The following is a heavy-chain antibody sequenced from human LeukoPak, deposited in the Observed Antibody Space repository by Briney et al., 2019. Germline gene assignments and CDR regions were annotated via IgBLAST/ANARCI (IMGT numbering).Heavy chain of an antibody. V-gene: IGHV5-51*01. D-gene: IGHD3-3*01. J-gene: IGHJ5*02. CDR1: GYSFTSYW. Sequence: GESLKISCKGSGYSFTSYWIGWVRQMPGKVLEWMGIIYPGDSDTRYSPSFQGQVTISADKSISTAYLQWSSLKASDTAMYYCARQQYTYYDFWSGYPPRGWFDPWGQGTLVTVSS. CDR2: IYPGDSDT. CDR3: ARQQYTYYDFWSGYPPRGWFDP.